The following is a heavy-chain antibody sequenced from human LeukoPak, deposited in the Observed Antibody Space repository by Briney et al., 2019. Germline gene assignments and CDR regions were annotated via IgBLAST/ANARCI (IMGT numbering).Heavy chain of an antibody. CDR1: GGSISSYY. CDR2: VSYSGST. J-gene: IGHJ4*02. CDR3: ARTFTAGYCSSTSCSGEGVYFDY. D-gene: IGHD2-2*01. V-gene: IGHV4-59*01. Sequence: SETLSLTCTVSGGSISSYYWSWIRQPPGKGLEWIGYVSYSGSTNYDPSLKSRVTISVDTSKNQFSLKLSSVTAADTAVYYCARTFTAGYCSSTSCSGEGVYFDYWGQGTLVTVSS.